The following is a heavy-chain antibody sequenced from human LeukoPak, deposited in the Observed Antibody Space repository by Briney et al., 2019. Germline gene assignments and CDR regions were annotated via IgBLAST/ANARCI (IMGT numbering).Heavy chain of an antibody. D-gene: IGHD3-10*01. J-gene: IGHJ4*02. CDR1: GFTFSSYA. V-gene: IGHV3-23*01. Sequence: GGSLRLSCAASGFTFSSYAMSWVRQAPGRGLEWASAISGSGGSTYYADSVKGRFTISRDNSKNTLYLQMNSLRAEDTAVYYCAKDLASPDYYGSGSYGFDYWGQGTLVTVSS. CDR2: ISGSGGST. CDR3: AKDLASPDYYGSGSYGFDY.